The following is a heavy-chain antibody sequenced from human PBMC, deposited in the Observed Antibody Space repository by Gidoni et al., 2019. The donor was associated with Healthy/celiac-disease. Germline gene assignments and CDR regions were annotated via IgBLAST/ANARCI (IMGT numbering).Heavy chain of an antibody. V-gene: IGHV3-21*01. CDR3: ASDYYHLVVVPAAPSCGMDV. D-gene: IGHD2-2*01. CDR2: ISISISYI. CDR1: GFTFISDS. Sequence: EVQLVEFGGGMVKPGGSLRFHCAASGFTFISDSMNCVRQAPGTGLEWVSSISISISYIYFAASVKGRFTISIDNAKNSLYLQMNSLRADDTAVYYCASDYYHLVVVPAAPSCGMDVWGQGTTVTVSS. J-gene: IGHJ6*02.